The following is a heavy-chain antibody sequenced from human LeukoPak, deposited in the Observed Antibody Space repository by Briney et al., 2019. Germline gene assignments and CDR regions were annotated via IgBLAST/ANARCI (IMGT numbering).Heavy chain of an antibody. Sequence: ASVKVSCKASGYTFTSYGISWVRQAPGQGLEWMGWISAYNGNTNYAQKLQGRVTMTTDTSTSTAYMELRSLRSDDTAVYYCARVPHYYDFWSGPIYYMDVWGKGTTVTVSS. J-gene: IGHJ6*03. CDR3: ARVPHYYDFWSGPIYYMDV. CDR1: GYTFTSYG. V-gene: IGHV1-18*01. D-gene: IGHD3-3*01. CDR2: ISAYNGNT.